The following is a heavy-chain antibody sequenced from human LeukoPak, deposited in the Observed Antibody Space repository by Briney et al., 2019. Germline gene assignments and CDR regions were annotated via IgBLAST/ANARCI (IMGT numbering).Heavy chain of an antibody. Sequence: GGSLRLSCAASGLTFNSYAMNWVRQAPGKGLEWVSSISSSSSYIYYADSVKGRFTISRDNAKNSLFLQMNSLRAEDTAVYYCVPQLGFDFWGQGTLVTVSS. J-gene: IGHJ4*02. CDR3: VPQLGFDF. D-gene: IGHD7-27*01. CDR2: ISSSSSYI. V-gene: IGHV3-21*01. CDR1: GLTFNSYA.